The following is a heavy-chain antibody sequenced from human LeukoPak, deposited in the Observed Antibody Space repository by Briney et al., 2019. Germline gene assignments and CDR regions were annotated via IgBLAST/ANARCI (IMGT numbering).Heavy chain of an antibody. V-gene: IGHV1-2*06. D-gene: IGHD4-17*01. CDR2: INPYSCGT. J-gene: IGHJ3*02. Sequence: ASVNVSCKASGCTFTGYYMHWVGQAPGQGREGMGRINPYSCGTNYPQKFQGRVTMTRDTSIRPDSMYLSRQRSDDTAVYYCARANGDQRSNAFDIWGQGTMVTVSS. CDR3: ARANGDQRSNAFDI. CDR1: GCTFTGYY.